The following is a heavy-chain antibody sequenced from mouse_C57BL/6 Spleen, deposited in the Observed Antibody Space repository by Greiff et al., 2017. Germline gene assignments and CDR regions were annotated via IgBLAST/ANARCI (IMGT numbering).Heavy chain of an antibody. CDR3: ARPHYYGSGMDY. CDR1: GFTFSDYG. Sequence: EVHLVESGGGLVKPGGSLKLSCAASGFTFSDYGMHWVRQAPEKGLEWVAYISSGSSTIYYADTVKGRFTISRDNAKNTLFLQMTSLRSEDTAMYYCARPHYYGSGMDYWGQGTSVTVSS. CDR2: ISSGSSTI. J-gene: IGHJ4*01. D-gene: IGHD1-1*01. V-gene: IGHV5-17*01.